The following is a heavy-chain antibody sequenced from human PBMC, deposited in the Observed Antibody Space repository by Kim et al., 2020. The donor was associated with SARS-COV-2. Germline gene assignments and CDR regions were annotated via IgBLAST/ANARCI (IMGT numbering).Heavy chain of an antibody. J-gene: IGHJ4*02. CDR3: ASGACATTWCSNYCDY. CDR1: GFSFTDYY. D-gene: IGHD1-26*01. V-gene: IGHV1-2*02. Sequence: ASVKVSCKASGFSFTDYYIHWVRQAPGHGLEWMGWITPNNGGTNYSQRFQGRVTMTSDTSINTAYMELSSLRSDDTAVYYCASGACATTWCSNYCDYWGQGTQVTVSS. CDR2: ITPNNGGT.